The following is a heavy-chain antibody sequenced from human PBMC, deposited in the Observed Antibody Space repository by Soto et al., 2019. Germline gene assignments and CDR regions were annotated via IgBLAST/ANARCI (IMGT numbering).Heavy chain of an antibody. CDR1: GGSISSGDYY. Sequence: SETLSLTCTVSGGSISSGDYYWSWIRQPPGKGLEWIGYIYYSGSTYYNPSLKSRVTISVDTSKNQFSLKLSSVTAADTAVYYCARETRMITFGGVIVNFDYWGQGTLVTVSS. D-gene: IGHD3-16*02. CDR3: ARETRMITFGGVIVNFDY. J-gene: IGHJ4*02. CDR2: IYYSGST. V-gene: IGHV4-30-4*01.